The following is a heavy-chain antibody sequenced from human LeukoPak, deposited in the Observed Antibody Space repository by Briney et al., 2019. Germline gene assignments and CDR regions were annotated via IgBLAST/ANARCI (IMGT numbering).Heavy chain of an antibody. CDR1: GFTFSGSA. CDR2: IRSKANSYAT. J-gene: IGHJ6*02. D-gene: IGHD3-22*01. Sequence: PGGSLRLSCAASGFTFSGSAMHWVRQASGKGLEWVGRIRSKANSYATAYAASVKGRFTISRDDSKNTAYLQMNSLKTEDTAVYYCTSQGGPYDSSGYYYYYGMDVWGQGTTVTVSS. V-gene: IGHV3-73*01. CDR3: TSQGGPYDSSGYYYYYGMDV.